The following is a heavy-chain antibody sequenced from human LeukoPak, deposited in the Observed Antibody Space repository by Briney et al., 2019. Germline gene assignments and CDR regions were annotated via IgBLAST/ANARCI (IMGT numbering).Heavy chain of an antibody. V-gene: IGHV4-59*01. D-gene: IGHD3-16*01. CDR2: IYYSGST. J-gene: IGHJ6*02. CDR3: ARSYGYNYCGLDV. CDR1: GFTISRNY. Sequence: AESLTLTCTASGFTISRNYRRWFRQPPGKALKQTAYIYYSGSTNYSPSLKSRFTVSVDTPKTQFTLKRSSVTAADTAVYYCARSYGYNYCGLDVWGQGTTVTVSS.